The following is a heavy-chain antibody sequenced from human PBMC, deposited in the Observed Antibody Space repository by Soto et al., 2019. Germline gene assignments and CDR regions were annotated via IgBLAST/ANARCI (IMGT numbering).Heavy chain of an antibody. D-gene: IGHD3-10*01. Sequence: EVQLVESGGGLVQPGGSLRLSCAASGITFSSYSMHWVRQAPGKGLEWVSYISSSSSTINYADSVKGRFTISRDNAKNSLYLQMNSLRDEDTAVYYCARGMVRFFDYWGLGTLVTVSA. CDR3: ARGMVRFFDY. CDR1: GITFSSYS. CDR2: ISSSSSTI. J-gene: IGHJ4*02. V-gene: IGHV3-48*02.